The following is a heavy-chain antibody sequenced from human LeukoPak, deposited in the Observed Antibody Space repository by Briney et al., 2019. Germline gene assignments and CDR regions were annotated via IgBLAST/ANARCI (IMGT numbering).Heavy chain of an antibody. J-gene: IGHJ6*02. CDR1: GYTFTGYY. V-gene: IGHV1-2*02. Sequence: GASVKVSCKASGYTFTGYYMHWVRQAPGQGLEWMGWINPNRAGTNYAQKFQGRVTMTRDTSISTAYMELSRLRSDDTAVYYCARIRDSNYDILTGYSPTSYGMDVWGQGTTVTVSS. CDR3: ARIRDSNYDILTGYSPTSYGMDV. D-gene: IGHD3-9*01. CDR2: INPNRAGT.